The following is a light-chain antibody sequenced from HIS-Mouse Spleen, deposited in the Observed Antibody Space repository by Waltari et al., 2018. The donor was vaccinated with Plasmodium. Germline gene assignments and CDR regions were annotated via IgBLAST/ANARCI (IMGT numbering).Light chain of an antibody. CDR2: QDS. J-gene: IGLJ1*01. Sequence: SYELTQSPSVSVSPGQKASITCSGDKFGDRYACWYQQKPGQSPVLVIYQDSKRPSGIPERFSGSNSGNTATLTISGTQAMDEADYYCQAWDSSTDYVFGTGTKVTVL. CDR1: KFGDRY. CDR3: QAWDSSTDYV. V-gene: IGLV3-1*01.